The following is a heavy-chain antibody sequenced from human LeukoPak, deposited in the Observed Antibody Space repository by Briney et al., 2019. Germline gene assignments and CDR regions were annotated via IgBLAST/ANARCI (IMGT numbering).Heavy chain of an antibody. CDR2: IISSSSYI. CDR1: GFTFSSYS. J-gene: IGHJ6*03. D-gene: IGHD1-26*01. V-gene: IGHV3-21*01. Sequence: PGGSLRLSCAASGFTFSSYSLNWVRQAPGKGLEWVSSIISSSSYIYYADSVKGRFTISRDNAKNSLYLQMNSLRAEDTAVYYCARGPWELLGDYYYYYYMDVWGKGTTVTVSS. CDR3: ARGPWELLGDYYYYYYMDV.